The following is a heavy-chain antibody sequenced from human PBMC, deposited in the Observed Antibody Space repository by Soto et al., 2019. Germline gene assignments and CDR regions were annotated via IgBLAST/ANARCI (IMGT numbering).Heavy chain of an antibody. CDR2: IGGSGGT. V-gene: IGHV3-23*01. CDR1: GFTFSRYA. Sequence: EVQLLESGGGLVQPGGSLRLSCAASGFTFSRYAMSWVRLAPGKGLEWFSSIGGSGGTYYADSVKGRFTISRDNSKNILYLHLNSLRAEYTAMFYCAKGQGWSYYYDSWGQGTLVTVSS. J-gene: IGHJ4*02. D-gene: IGHD2-15*01. CDR3: AKGQGWSYYYDS.